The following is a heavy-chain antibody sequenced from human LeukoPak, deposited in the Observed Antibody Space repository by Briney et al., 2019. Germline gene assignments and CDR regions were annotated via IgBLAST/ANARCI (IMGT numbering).Heavy chain of an antibody. CDR2: INADGSST. CDR3: ARDREDGDAFDI. Sequence: PGGSLRLSCAASGFTFSSYWMHWVRQAPGKGLVWVSRINADGSSTTYADSVMGRFTISRDNAKNTLYLQMNSLRAEDTAVYYCARDREDGDAFDIWGQGTMVTVSS. V-gene: IGHV3-74*01. J-gene: IGHJ3*02. CDR1: GFTFSSYW. D-gene: IGHD1-26*01.